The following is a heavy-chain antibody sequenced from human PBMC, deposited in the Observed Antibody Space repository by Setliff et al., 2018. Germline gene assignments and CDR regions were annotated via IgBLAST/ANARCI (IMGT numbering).Heavy chain of an antibody. Sequence: ASVKVSCKASGYTFTSYAMHWVRQAPGQRLEWMGWINAGNGNTKYSQKFQGRVTITRDTSASTAYMELSSLRSEDTAVYYCARANCTNGVCYWGEYYYYGMDVWGQGTTVTVSS. CDR2: INAGNGNT. CDR1: GYTFTSYA. V-gene: IGHV1-3*01. CDR3: ARANCTNGVCYWGEYYYYGMDV. D-gene: IGHD2-8*01. J-gene: IGHJ6*02.